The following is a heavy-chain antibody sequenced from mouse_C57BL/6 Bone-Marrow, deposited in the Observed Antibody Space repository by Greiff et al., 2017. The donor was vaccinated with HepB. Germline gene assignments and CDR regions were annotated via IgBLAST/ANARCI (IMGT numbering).Heavy chain of an antibody. J-gene: IGHJ4*01. D-gene: IGHD1-1*01. CDR2: IYPGDGDT. CDR1: GYSFSSYW. V-gene: IGHV1-80*01. CDR3: ARGRYYYGSSYCAIDY. Sequence: VQLQQSGAELVKPGASVKISCKASGYSFSSYWMNWVKQRPGKGLEWIGQIYPGDGDTNYNGKFTGKATLTADKSASTAYMQLSSLTSEDSAVYFCARGRYYYGSSYCAIDYWGQGTSVTVSS.